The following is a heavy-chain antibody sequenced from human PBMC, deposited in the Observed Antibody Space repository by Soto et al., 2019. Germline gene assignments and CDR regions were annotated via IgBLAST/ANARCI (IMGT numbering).Heavy chain of an antibody. Sequence: QVQLVQSGPEVKKPGSSVRISCRSGGGTFSSYTVSWVRQTPGPGLEWMGRIIPVLGVTNYSRKFKGRMTITADKPKPTAHMELSSLKSEDTAPYYCARRRYCGVDCYTQYYSGTDVWGAGTSGIVSS. V-gene: IGHV1-69*02. CDR3: ARRRYCGVDCYTQYYSGTDV. CDR2: IIPVLGVT. J-gene: IGHJ6*02. CDR1: GGTFSSYT. D-gene: IGHD2-21*02.